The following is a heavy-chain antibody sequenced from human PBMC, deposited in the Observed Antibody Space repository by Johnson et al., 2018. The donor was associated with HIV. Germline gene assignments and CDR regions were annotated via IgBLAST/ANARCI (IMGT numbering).Heavy chain of an antibody. Sequence: VQLVESGGGLVQPGGSLRLSCAASGFTVSGNYMNWVRHAPGKGLEWVSVIYSDGSTYYPDSVQGRFNLSTDNSQNTLYLQMNSLIAEDTAVYFCARDAPNFFDSSGVRDDAFDIWGPGTMVTVSS. CDR2: IYSDGST. CDR1: GFTVSGNY. V-gene: IGHV3-66*01. J-gene: IGHJ3*02. D-gene: IGHD3-22*01. CDR3: ARDAPNFFDSSGVRDDAFDI.